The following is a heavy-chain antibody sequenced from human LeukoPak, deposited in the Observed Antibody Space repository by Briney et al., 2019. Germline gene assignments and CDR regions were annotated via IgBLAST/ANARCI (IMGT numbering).Heavy chain of an antibody. CDR1: GGTFSSYA. J-gene: IGHJ4*02. D-gene: IGHD3-16*02. CDR2: IIPIFGTA. V-gene: IGHV1-69*01. CDR3: AREVESMITFGGVITSYYFDY. Sequence: ASVKVSCKASGGTFSSYAISWVRQAPGQGLEWMGGIIPIFGTANYAQKFQGRVTITADESTSTAYMELSSLRSEDTAVYYCAREVESMITFGGVITSYYFDYWGQGTLVTVSS.